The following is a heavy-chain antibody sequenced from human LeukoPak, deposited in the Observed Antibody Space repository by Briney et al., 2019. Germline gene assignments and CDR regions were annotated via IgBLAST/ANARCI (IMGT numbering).Heavy chain of an antibody. CDR3: AKLSTAMADFDY. V-gene: IGHV3-30*18. Sequence: PGGSLRLSCAASGFTFSSYGMHWVRQAPGKGLEWVAVISYDGSNKYYADSVKGRFTISRDNSKNTLYLQMNSLRAEDTAVYCCAKLSTAMADFDYWGQGTLVTVSS. CDR2: ISYDGSNK. J-gene: IGHJ4*02. D-gene: IGHD5-18*01. CDR1: GFTFSSYG.